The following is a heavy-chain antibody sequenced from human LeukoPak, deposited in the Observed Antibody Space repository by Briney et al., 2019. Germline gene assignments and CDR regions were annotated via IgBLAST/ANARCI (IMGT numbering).Heavy chain of an antibody. D-gene: IGHD5-18*01. CDR1: GGSISSYY. CDR3: ARQAKYSYGSREAFDY. CDR2: IYYSGST. V-gene: IGHV4-59*08. J-gene: IGHJ4*02. Sequence: SETLSLTCTVSGGSISSYYWSWIRQPPGKGLEWIGYIYYSGSTNYNPSLKSRVTISVDTSKNRFSLKLSSVTAADTAVYYCARQAKYSYGSREAFDYWGQGTLVTVSS.